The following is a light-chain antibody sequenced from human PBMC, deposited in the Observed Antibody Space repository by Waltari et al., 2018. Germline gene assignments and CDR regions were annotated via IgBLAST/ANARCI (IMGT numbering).Light chain of an antibody. CDR3: QQLNSYPLT. V-gene: IGKV1-39*01. CDR1: QSISSY. Sequence: DIQMTQSPSSLSASVGDRVTITCRASQSISSYLNWYQQKPGKAPNLLIYAASSLQTGVPSRFSGSGSGTDFTLTISSLQPEDFATYYCQQLNSYPLTFGGGTK. CDR2: AAS. J-gene: IGKJ4*01.